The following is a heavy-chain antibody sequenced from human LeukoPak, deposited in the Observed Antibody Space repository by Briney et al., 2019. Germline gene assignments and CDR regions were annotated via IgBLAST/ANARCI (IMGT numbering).Heavy chain of an antibody. D-gene: IGHD5-24*01. J-gene: IGHJ5*02. Sequence: SETLSLTCTVSGGSISSSSDFWGWIRQPPGKGLEWIGSIYYSGSTYYNPSLKSRVTISLDMSKKQFSLKLSSVTAADTAVYYCASYNFNYNWFGPWGQGTLVTVSS. CDR3: ASYNFNYNWFGP. CDR1: GGSISSSSDF. V-gene: IGHV4-39*01. CDR2: IYYSGST.